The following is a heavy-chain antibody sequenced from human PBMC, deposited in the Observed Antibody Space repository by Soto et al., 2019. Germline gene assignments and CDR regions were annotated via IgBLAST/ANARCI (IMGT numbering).Heavy chain of an antibody. CDR1: GYTFSGYD. V-gene: IGHV1-18*01. J-gene: IGHJ4*02. Sequence: ASVKVSCKASGYTFSGYDISWVRQAPGQGLEWMGWISGYNGNTNYAQKFQGRVTVTTDTSTSTAHMELTSLRSDDTAVYYCARGGSSSSSGFDYWGQGTPVTVSS. CDR3: ARGGSSSSSGFDY. D-gene: IGHD3-3*01. CDR2: ISGYNGNT.